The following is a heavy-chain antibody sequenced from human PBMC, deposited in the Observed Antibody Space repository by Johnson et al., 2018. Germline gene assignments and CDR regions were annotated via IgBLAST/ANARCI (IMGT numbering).Heavy chain of an antibody. D-gene: IGHD3-3*01. CDR1: GFSFSDYI. CDR3: ARDLEDFWSGMDV. Sequence: VQLVESGGGLVQPVGSLRLSCAASGFSFSDYIMNWVRQAPGKGLEWLSYISTTSSTMYYADSVKGRFTSSRDNAKNSLYLQINSLRAEDTAVYYCARDLEDFWSGMDVWGQGTTVTVSS. J-gene: IGHJ6*02. V-gene: IGHV3-48*01. CDR2: ISTTSSTM.